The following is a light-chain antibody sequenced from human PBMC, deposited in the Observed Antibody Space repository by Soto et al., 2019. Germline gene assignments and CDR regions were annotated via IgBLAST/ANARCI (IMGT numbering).Light chain of an antibody. J-gene: IGLJ1*01. CDR2: DVS. V-gene: IGLV2-14*01. CDR1: SSDVGRYNF. CDR3: SSYTSSTTDV. Sequence: QSALTQPASVSGSPGQSITISCTGTSSDVGRYNFVSWYQQHPGKAPKLMIYDVSNRPSGVSNRFSGSKSDNTASLTISGLQAEDEADYYCSSYTSSTTDVFGIGTKVTVL.